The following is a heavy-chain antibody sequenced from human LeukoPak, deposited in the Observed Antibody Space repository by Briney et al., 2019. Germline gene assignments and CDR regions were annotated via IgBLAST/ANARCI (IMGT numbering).Heavy chain of an antibody. V-gene: IGHV4-4*07. CDR1: GGSISSYY. CDR3: AREDGSSWHLYYFDY. CDR2: IYTSGST. J-gene: IGHJ4*02. D-gene: IGHD6-13*01. Sequence: PSETLSLXCTVSGGSISSYYWSWIRQPAGKGLEWIGRIYTSGSTNYNPSPKSRVTMSVDTSKNQFSLKLSSVTAADTAVYYCAREDGSSWHLYYFDYWGQGTLVTVSS.